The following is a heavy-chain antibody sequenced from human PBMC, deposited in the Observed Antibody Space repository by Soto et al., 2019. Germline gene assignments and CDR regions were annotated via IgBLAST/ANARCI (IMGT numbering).Heavy chain of an antibody. Sequence: EVQLLESGGGLVQPGGSLRLSCAASGFTFAGYAMNWVRQAPGRGLEWVAGILSDGGTKYYADPVKGRFTISRDNSKNILYLQMSSLRADDTALYYCAKDFRPDGKHDLDYWGQGTPVVVSS. CDR1: GFTFAGYA. J-gene: IGHJ4*02. CDR2: ILSDGGTK. V-gene: IGHV3-23*01. D-gene: IGHD3-3*01. CDR3: AKDFRPDGKHDLDY.